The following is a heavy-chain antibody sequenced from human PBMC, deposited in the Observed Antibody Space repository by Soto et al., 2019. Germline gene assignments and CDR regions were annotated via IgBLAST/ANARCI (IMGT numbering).Heavy chain of an antibody. J-gene: IGHJ4*02. CDR3: ARDYYYDSSGYYYVTTYFDY. CDR2: ISAYNGNT. V-gene: IGHV1-18*01. CDR1: GYTFTSYG. D-gene: IGHD3-22*01. Sequence: ASVKVSCKASGYTFTSYGISWVRQAPGQGLEWMGWISAYNGNTNYAQKLQGRVTMTTDTSTSTAYMELRSLRSDDTAVYYCARDYYYDSSGYYYVTTYFDYWGQGTLVTVSS.